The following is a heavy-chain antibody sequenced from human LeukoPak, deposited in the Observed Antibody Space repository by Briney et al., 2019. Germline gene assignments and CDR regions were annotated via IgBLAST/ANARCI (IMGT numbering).Heavy chain of an antibody. Sequence: AGGSLRLSCAASGFTFSSYAMSWVRQAPGKGLEWVPAISGSGGSTYYADSVKGRFTISRDNSKNTLHLQMNSLRAEDTAVYYCAKDLRGSGSYYNLFDYWGQGTLVTVSS. D-gene: IGHD3-10*01. V-gene: IGHV3-23*01. CDR1: GFTFSSYA. CDR3: AKDLRGSGSYYNLFDY. CDR2: ISGSGGST. J-gene: IGHJ4*02.